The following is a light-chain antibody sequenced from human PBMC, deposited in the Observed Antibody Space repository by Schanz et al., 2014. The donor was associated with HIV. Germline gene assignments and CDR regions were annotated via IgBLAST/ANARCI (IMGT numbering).Light chain of an antibody. V-gene: IGKV1-5*03. CDR1: QSIGKS. J-gene: IGKJ2*01. CDR2: QAS. CDR3: QQCVTYPYT. Sequence: DVQMTQSPSTLSASVGDRVTITCRASQSIGKSLAWYQQRPGKAPKLLIYQASTLETGVPSRFSGSGSGTEFTLTISSLQPDDFATYYCQQCVTYPYTFGQGTKLDIK.